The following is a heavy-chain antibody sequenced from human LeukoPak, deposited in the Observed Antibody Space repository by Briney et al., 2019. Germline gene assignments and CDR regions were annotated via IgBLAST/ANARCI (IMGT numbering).Heavy chain of an antibody. CDR3: AKDGVGATWYFDL. Sequence: GGSLRLSCAASGFTFSSYAMSWVRQAPGKGLEWVSAISGSGGSTYYADSVKGRFTISRDNSQNTLFLQMNSLRAEDTTVYYCAKDGVGATWYFDLWGRGTLLTVSS. D-gene: IGHD1-26*01. V-gene: IGHV3-23*01. CDR2: ISGSGGST. CDR1: GFTFSSYA. J-gene: IGHJ2*01.